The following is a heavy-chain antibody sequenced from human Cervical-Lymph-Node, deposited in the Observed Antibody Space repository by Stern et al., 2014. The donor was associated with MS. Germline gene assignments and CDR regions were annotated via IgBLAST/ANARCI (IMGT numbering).Heavy chain of an antibody. CDR3: ARVNVHSAYSSSWYGMRDY. Sequence: QVQLVQSGAEVKKPGASVKVSCKASGYTFTSYGISWVRQAPGQGLEWMGWISAYNGNTNYAQKIQGRVTMTTDTSTSTAYMELRSLRSDDTAVYYCARVNVHSAYSSSWYGMRDYWGQGTLVTVSS. D-gene: IGHD6-13*01. J-gene: IGHJ4*02. V-gene: IGHV1-18*01. CDR2: ISAYNGNT. CDR1: GYTFTSYG.